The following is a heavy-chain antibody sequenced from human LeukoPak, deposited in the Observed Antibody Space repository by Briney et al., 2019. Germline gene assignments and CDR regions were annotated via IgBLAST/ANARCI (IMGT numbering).Heavy chain of an antibody. J-gene: IGHJ4*02. CDR1: GYTFTSYG. CDR3: ARVPGCGLDNGCGNGEFDY. V-gene: IGHV1-18*01. CDR2: ISAYNGNT. Sequence: ASVKVSCKASGYTFTSYGISWVRQAPGQGLEWMGWISAYNGNTNYAQKLQGRVTMTTDTSTSTAYMELRSLRSDDTAVYYCARVPGCGLDNGCGNGEFDYWGQGTLVTVSS. D-gene: IGHD4-23*01.